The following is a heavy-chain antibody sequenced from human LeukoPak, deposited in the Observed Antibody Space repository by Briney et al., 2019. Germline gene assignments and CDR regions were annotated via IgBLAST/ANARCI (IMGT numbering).Heavy chain of an antibody. CDR1: GFTFSSSG. J-gene: IGHJ4*02. CDR2: IRFDGSDE. Sequence: GGSLRLSCAASGFTFSSSGMPWVPQAPGKGLEGVAFIRFDGSDEYYRDPVKGRFTISRDNSKNTLYLQMNTLRTEDTAVYYCANRPPKITAAGTSHDFHYWGQGTLVTVSS. D-gene: IGHD6-13*01. V-gene: IGHV3-30*02. CDR3: ANRPPKITAAGTSHDFHY.